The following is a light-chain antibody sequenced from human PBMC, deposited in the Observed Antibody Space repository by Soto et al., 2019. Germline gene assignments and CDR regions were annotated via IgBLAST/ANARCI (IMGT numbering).Light chain of an antibody. V-gene: IGLV6-57*03. J-gene: IGLJ2*01. Sequence: NFMLTQAHSVSESPGKTITISCTRSSGSITNNFVQWYHQRPGSAPTIVIYEDNQRPSGVPGRFSGSIDSSSNSASLTISGLTTEYEGDYYCQSSDSSSHVIFGGGTKLTVL. CDR3: QSSDSSSHVI. CDR2: EDN. CDR1: SGSITNNF.